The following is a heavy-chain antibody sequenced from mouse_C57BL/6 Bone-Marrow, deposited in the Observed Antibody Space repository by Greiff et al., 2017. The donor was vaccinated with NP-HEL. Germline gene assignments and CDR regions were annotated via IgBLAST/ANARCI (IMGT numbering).Heavy chain of an antibody. D-gene: IGHD1-1*01. CDR3: ARSPLYYGSSPFAY. CDR2: IHPNSGST. Sequence: QVQLQQPGAELVKPGASVKLSCKASGYTFTSYWMHWVKQRPGQGLAWIGMIHPNSGSTNYNEKFKSKATLTVDKSSSTAYMQLSSLTSEDSAVYYCARSPLYYGSSPFAYWGQGTLVTVSA. V-gene: IGHV1-64*01. J-gene: IGHJ3*01. CDR1: GYTFTSYW.